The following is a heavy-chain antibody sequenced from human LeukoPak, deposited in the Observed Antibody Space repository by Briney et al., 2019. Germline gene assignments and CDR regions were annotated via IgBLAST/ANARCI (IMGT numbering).Heavy chain of an antibody. J-gene: IGHJ3*02. CDR3: TRVRNSDNWWGAFDI. D-gene: IGHD1-1*01. CDR2: ISPNNGNT. CDR1: GYTFDTSS. V-gene: IGHV1-18*01. Sequence: ASVKVSCKAFGYTFDTSSITWVRQAPGQRLQWMGWISPNNGNTHYAQGVQGRVTMTTDTSRSTAYMELRSLTSDDTAVYYCTRVRNSDNWWGAFDIWGQGTMVTVSS.